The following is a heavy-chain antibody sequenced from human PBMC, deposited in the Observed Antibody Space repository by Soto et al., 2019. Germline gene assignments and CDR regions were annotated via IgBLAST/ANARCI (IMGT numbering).Heavy chain of an antibody. CDR2: IKQDGSEK. V-gene: IGHV3-7*05. CDR1: GCTLSSYW. J-gene: IGHJ6*02. D-gene: IGHD3-3*01. CDR3: ASDFYDFWGGYYEEAPPYYSYYGMDV. Sequence: EVQLVESGGGLVQPGGSLRLSCAASGCTLSSYWMSWVRQAPGKGLEWVANIKQDGSEKYYVDSVKGRFTISRDNAKKLRNPQMNRLRAEEKDVYYCASDFYDFWGGYYEEAPPYYSYYGMDVWGQGTTVTVSS.